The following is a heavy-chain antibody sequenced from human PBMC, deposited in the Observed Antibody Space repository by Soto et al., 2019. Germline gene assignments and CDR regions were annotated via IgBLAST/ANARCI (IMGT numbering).Heavy chain of an antibody. D-gene: IGHD6-19*01. CDR3: ARQHPFDSRVWYD. Sequence: GESLKISCKVFGDSFTGFWVGWVRQVPGKGLEWVASIYPRDSDVRYNPSFQGQVTISADRSTTTAYLQWSSLKASDTAIYYCARQHPFDSRVWYDWGQGTLVTVSS. CDR1: GDSFTGFW. CDR2: IYPRDSDV. V-gene: IGHV5-51*01. J-gene: IGHJ4*02.